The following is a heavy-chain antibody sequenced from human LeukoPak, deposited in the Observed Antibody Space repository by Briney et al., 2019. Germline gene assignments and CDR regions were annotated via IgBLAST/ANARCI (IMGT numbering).Heavy chain of an antibody. V-gene: IGHV1-46*01. CDR3: AREGGIVVVVAATRSEPYYFDY. D-gene: IGHD2-15*01. CDR1: GYTLTSYY. CDR2: INPSGGST. Sequence: ASVKVSFKASGYTLTSYYMHWVRQAPGQGLEWMGIINPSGGSTSYAQKFQGRVTMTRDTSTSTVYMELSSLRSEDTAVYYCAREGGIVVVVAATRSEPYYFDYWGQGTLATVSS. J-gene: IGHJ4*02.